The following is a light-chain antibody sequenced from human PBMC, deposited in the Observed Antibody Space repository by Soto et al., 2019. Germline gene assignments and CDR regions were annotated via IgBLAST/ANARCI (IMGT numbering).Light chain of an antibody. CDR2: GAS. CDR1: QSVSSN. J-gene: IGKJ3*01. CDR3: QQYNKWPPFT. V-gene: IGKV3-15*01. Sequence: EIVMTRSPATLSVSPGERATLSCRASQSVSSNLAWYQQKPGQAPRLLIYGASTRATDIAARFSGSGSGTEFTLTISSLQSEDFAVYYCQQYNKWPPFTFGPGTKVEIK.